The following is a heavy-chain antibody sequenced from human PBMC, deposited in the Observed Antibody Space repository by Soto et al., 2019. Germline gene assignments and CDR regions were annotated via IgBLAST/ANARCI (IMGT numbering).Heavy chain of an antibody. J-gene: IGHJ5*02. CDR1: GGSFSGYY. D-gene: IGHD2-2*01. CDR2: INHSGST. V-gene: IGHV4-34*01. Sequence: QVQLQQWGAGLLKPSETLSLTCAVYGGSFSGYYWSWIRQPPGKGLEWIGEINHSGSTNYNPSLKSRVTISVDTSTNQFSLKLSSVTAADTAVYYCARGPTKDCSSTSCPDNWFDPWGQGTLVTVSS. CDR3: ARGPTKDCSSTSCPDNWFDP.